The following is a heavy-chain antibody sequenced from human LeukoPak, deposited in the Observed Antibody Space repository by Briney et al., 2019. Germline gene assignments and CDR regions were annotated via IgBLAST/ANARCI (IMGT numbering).Heavy chain of an antibody. CDR1: GFTFSSYW. CDR3: ARDSSHPYYYDSSGYYYFDY. J-gene: IGHJ4*02. CDR2: IKQDGSEK. Sequence: GGSLRLPCAASGFTFSSYWMSWVRQAPGKGLEWVANIKQDGSEKYYVDSVKGRFTISRDNAKNSLYLQMNSLRAEDTAVYYCARDSSHPYYYDSSGYYYFDYWGQGTLVTVSS. V-gene: IGHV3-7*01. D-gene: IGHD3-22*01.